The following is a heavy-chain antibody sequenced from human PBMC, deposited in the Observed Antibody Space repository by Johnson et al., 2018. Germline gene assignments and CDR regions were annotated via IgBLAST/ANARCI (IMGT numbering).Heavy chain of an antibody. CDR1: GFTFSSYG. J-gene: IGHJ1*01. Sequence: QVQLVQSGGGVVQPGRSLRLSCAASGFTFSSYGMHWVRQAPGKGLEWVAVISYDGSNKYYADSVKGRFTNSRDNSKNTLYLQMNRLRAEETAVYYWAKEGVMEWEYYGPFQYWGPGTLVTVSS. D-gene: IGHD1-26*01. V-gene: IGHV3-30*18. CDR2: ISYDGSNK. CDR3: AKEGVMEWEYYGPFQY.